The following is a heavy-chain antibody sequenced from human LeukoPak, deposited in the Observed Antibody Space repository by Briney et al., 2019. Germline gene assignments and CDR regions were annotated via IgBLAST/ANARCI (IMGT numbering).Heavy chain of an antibody. CDR3: ARSTKGWLPYYFDY. V-gene: IGHV4-39*01. Sequence: SETLSLTCTVSGGSISSSSYYWGWIRQPPGKGLEWIGSIYYSGSTYYNPSLKSRVTISVDTFKNQFSLKLSSVTAADTAVYYCARSTKGWLPYYFDYWGQGTLVTVSS. CDR1: GGSISSSSYY. J-gene: IGHJ4*02. CDR2: IYYSGST. D-gene: IGHD6-19*01.